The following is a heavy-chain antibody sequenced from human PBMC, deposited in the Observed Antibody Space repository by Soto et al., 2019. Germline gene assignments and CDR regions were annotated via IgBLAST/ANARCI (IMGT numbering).Heavy chain of an antibody. CDR3: ARDQGDSSTFDC. Sequence: QVQLVQSGAEVKKPGSSVKVSCKASGGTFSSYTISWVRQAPGQGLEWMGRIIPILGIANYAQKFQGRVTITADNSTSTAYMELSSLRSEDTAVYYCARDQGDSSTFDCWGQGTLVTVSS. J-gene: IGHJ4*02. CDR1: GGTFSSYT. D-gene: IGHD6-13*01. CDR2: IIPILGIA. V-gene: IGHV1-69*08.